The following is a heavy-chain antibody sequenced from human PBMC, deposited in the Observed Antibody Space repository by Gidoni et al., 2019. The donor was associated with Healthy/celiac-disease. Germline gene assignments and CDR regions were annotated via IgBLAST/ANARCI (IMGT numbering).Heavy chain of an antibody. D-gene: IGHD1-26*01. CDR1: GFNFSSYA. CDR2: ISGSGGST. V-gene: IGHV3-23*01. CDR3: AKSDVSFLVGATNY. Sequence: EVQLLESGGGLVQPGGSLSLSCAASGFNFSSYAMSWVRQAPGKGLEWVSAISGSGGSTYYADSVKGRFTISRDNSKNTLYLQMNSLRAEDTAVYYCAKSDVSFLVGATNYWGQGTLVTVSS. J-gene: IGHJ4*02.